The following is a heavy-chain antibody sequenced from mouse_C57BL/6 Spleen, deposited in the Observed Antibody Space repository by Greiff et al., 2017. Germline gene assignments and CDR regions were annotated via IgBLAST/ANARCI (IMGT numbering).Heavy chain of an antibody. CDR2: IRNKANGYTT. V-gene: IGHV7-3*01. D-gene: IGHD1-1*01. CDR1: GFTFTDYY. CDR3: ARSHYYGSSWYFDV. J-gene: IGHJ1*03. Sequence: EVKLMESGGGLVQPGGSLSLSCAASGFTFTDYYMSWVRQPPGKALEWLGFIRNKANGYTTEYSASVKGRFTISRDNSQSILYLQMNALRAEDSATYYCARSHYYGSSWYFDVWGTGTTVTVSS.